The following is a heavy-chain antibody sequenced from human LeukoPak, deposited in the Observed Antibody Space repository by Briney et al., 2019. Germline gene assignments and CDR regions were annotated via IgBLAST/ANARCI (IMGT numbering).Heavy chain of an antibody. V-gene: IGHV3-53*01. CDR3: ARDTGLW. J-gene: IGHJ4*02. D-gene: IGHD2-21*01. CDR2: IYSGGDT. Sequence: GGSLRLSCAVSGFTVSNNYMSWVRQAPGKGLEWVSHIYSGGDTYHADSVKGRFTISRDHSKNTVYLQMNNLRVEDTTVYYCARDTGLWWGQGTLVTVSS. CDR1: GFTVSNNY.